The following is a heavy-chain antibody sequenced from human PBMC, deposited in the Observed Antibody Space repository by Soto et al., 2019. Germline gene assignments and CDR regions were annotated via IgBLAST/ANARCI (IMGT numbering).Heavy chain of an antibody. CDR2: IIGSDLST. Sequence: EVQLLESGGHWVQPGGSLRLSCAASGFTFSTYTMNWVRQTPGKGLEWVSSIIGSDLSTHYADSVKGRFTISRDNSKSMVFLQMNSLRAEDTAVYYCAKDRYTDGIWTFDFWGQGTLVTVSS. CDR1: GFTFSTYT. D-gene: IGHD3-9*01. CDR3: AKDRYTDGIWTFDF. J-gene: IGHJ4*02. V-gene: IGHV3-23*01.